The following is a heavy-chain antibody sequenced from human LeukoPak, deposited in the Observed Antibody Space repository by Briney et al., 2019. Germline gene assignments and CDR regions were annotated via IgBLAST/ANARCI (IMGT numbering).Heavy chain of an antibody. CDR2: ISGSGGST. Sequence: HPGGSLRLSCAASGFTFSDYYMSWVRQAPGKGLEWVSAISGSGGSTYYADSVKGRFTISRDNSKNTLYLQMNSLRAEDTAVYYCAKVDSSGWLHDAFDIWGQGTMVTVSS. D-gene: IGHD6-19*01. CDR1: GFTFSDYY. CDR3: AKVDSSGWLHDAFDI. J-gene: IGHJ3*02. V-gene: IGHV3-23*01.